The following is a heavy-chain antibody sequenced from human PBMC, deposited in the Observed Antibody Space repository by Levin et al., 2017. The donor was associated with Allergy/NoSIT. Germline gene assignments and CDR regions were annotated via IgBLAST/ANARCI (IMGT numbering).Heavy chain of an antibody. CDR2: ISWHSINI. Sequence: QAGGSLRLSCATSGFTFDDYAMHWVRQAPGKGLEWVSGISWHSINIGYADSVRGRFTISRDNAKNSLFLQMNSLRTDDTAFYYCAKGGGWLNDAFDLWGQGTMVTVSS. V-gene: IGHV3-9*01. D-gene: IGHD6-19*01. J-gene: IGHJ3*01. CDR3: AKGGGWLNDAFDL. CDR1: GFTFDDYA.